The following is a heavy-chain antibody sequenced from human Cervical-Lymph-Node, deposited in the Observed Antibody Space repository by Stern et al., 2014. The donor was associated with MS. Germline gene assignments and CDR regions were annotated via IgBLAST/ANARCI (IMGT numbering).Heavy chain of an antibody. CDR1: GFTFGTYG. V-gene: IGHV3-30*18. CDR3: AKGGRDYYYFYYGMDV. Sequence: QLVQSGGGVVQPGRSLRLSCAASGFTFGTYGMHWVRQAPGKGLEWVAVTSDDGNRKHYAASVEGRFTISRDNAKNTLYLQMNGLGPEDTAVYYCAKGGRDYYYFYYGMDVWGQGTTVTVSS. J-gene: IGHJ6*02. CDR2: TSDDGNRK.